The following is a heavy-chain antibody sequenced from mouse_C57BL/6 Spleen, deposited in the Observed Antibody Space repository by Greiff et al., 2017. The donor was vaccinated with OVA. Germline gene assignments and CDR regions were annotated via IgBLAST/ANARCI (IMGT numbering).Heavy chain of an antibody. J-gene: IGHJ4*01. Sequence: VKLQQPGAELVMPGASVKLSCKASGYTFTSYWMHWVKQRPGQGLEWIGEIDPSDSYTNYNQKFKGKSTLTVDKSSSTAYMQLSSLTSEDSAVYYCARRLENAMDYWGQGTSVTVSS. CDR3: ARRLENAMDY. CDR2: IDPSDSYT. CDR1: GYTFTSYW. V-gene: IGHV1-69*01. D-gene: IGHD2-13*01.